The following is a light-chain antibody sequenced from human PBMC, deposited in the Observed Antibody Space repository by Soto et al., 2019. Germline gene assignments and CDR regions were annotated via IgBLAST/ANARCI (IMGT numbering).Light chain of an antibody. J-gene: IGKJ1*01. CDR1: QSVSNN. V-gene: IGKV3-15*01. Sequence: EIVLTQSPGTLSLSPGERATLSCRASQSVSNNYLAWYQQKPGQATRLVIYASSIRASDFPARFSGSGSGTEFTLTISGLQSDDFAFYVCQQYNKWHPWTFGHGTKVDIK. CDR3: QQYNKWHPWT. CDR2: ASS.